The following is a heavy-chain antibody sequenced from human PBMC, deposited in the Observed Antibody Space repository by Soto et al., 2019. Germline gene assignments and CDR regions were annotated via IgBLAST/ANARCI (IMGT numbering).Heavy chain of an antibody. CDR2: IYYSGST. CDR1: GGSISGYY. V-gene: IGHV4-59*01. Sequence: SETLSLTCTVSGGSISGYYWNWIRQPPGKGLEWIGYIYYSGSTNYNPSLKSRVTISVDTSKNQFSLKLSSVTAADTAVYYCARGRGIAAAAPYYFDYWGQGTLVPV. J-gene: IGHJ4*02. CDR3: ARGRGIAAAAPYYFDY. D-gene: IGHD6-13*01.